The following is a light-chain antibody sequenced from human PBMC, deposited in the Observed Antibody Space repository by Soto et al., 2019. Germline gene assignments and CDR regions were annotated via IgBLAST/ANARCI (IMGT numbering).Light chain of an antibody. J-gene: IGLJ1*01. CDR1: KSDVGGYSY. CDR2: DVT. CDR3: SCNTIRNTIYV. Sequence: QSALTQPASVSGSPGQSITISCTGTKSDVGGYSYVSWYQHHPGKAPKLIIYDVTNRPSGVSPRFSGSKSGNTASLTISGLQAEDEADYCCSCNTIRNTIYVFGTGTKLTVL. V-gene: IGLV2-14*03.